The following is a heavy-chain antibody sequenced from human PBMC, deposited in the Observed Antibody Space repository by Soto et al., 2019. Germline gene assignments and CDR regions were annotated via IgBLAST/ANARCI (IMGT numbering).Heavy chain of an antibody. CDR1: GGSISSSSYY. CDR2: IYYSGST. J-gene: IGHJ6*02. Sequence: QLQLQESGPGLVKPSETLSLTCTVSGGSISSSSYYWGWIRQPPGKGLEWIGSIYYSGSTYYNPSLKSRVTISVDTSKNQFSLKLSSVTAADTAVYYCARPSYNWNLGKVDVWGQGTTVTVSS. CDR3: ARPSYNWNLGKVDV. V-gene: IGHV4-39*01. D-gene: IGHD1-20*01.